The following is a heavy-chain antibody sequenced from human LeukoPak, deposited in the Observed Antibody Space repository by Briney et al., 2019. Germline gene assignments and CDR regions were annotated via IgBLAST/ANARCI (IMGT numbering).Heavy chain of an antibody. CDR2: INPNSGGGT. CDR1: GYTFTDYY. J-gene: IGHJ4*02. V-gene: IGHV1-2*06. Sequence: ASVEVSCKASGYTFTDYYMHWVRQAPGQGLEWMGRINPNSGGGTNYAQKFQGRVTMTRDTSISTAYMELSRLRSDDTAVYYCVRIINGWYYFDYWGQGTLVTVSS. D-gene: IGHD6-19*01. CDR3: VRIINGWYYFDY.